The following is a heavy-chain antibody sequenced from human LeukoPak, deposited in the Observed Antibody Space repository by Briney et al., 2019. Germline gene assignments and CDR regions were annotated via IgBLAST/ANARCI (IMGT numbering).Heavy chain of an antibody. J-gene: IGHJ4*02. Sequence: SAPLSLTCTVSGGSISSSTYLWGWVRQPPGKGLEWIGSIYSSGSTSYNPSLKSRVTISVDTSKNQFSLRLRSVTAADTAVYYCARHPSSGRYSYSHLYYFDYWGQGTLVTVPT. CDR2: IYSSGST. D-gene: IGHD5-18*01. V-gene: IGHV4-39*01. CDR3: ARHPSSGRYSYSHLYYFDY. CDR1: GGSISSSTYL.